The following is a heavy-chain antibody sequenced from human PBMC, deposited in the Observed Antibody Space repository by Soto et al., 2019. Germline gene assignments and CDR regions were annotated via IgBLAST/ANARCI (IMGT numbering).Heavy chain of an antibody. Sequence: EVQLVETGGGLIQPGGSLRLSCAASGFNVSSNYMTWVRQAPGKGLEWVSIIYSGGSTYYADSVKGRFTISRDNSKNTLYLQMNSLRAEDTAVYYCARAVVGGTESEYFRHWGQGTQVTVST. CDR1: GFNVSSNY. CDR3: ARAVVGGTESEYFRH. D-gene: IGHD1-26*01. J-gene: IGHJ1*01. CDR2: IYSGGST. V-gene: IGHV3-53*02.